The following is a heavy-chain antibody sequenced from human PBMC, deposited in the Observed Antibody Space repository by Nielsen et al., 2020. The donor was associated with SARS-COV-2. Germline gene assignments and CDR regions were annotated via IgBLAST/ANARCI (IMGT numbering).Heavy chain of an antibody. V-gene: IGHV7-4-1*02. Sequence: WVRQAPGQGLEWMGWINTNTGNPTYAQGFTGRFVFSLDKSVNTAYLQISSLKAEDTAVYYCARGGDVLLWFGENHDAFDIWGQGTMVTVSS. CDR2: INTNTGNP. CDR3: ARGGDVLLWFGENHDAFDI. D-gene: IGHD3-10*01. J-gene: IGHJ3*02.